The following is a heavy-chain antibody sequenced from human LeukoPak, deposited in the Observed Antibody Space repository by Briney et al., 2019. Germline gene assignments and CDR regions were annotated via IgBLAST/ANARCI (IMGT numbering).Heavy chain of an antibody. Sequence: GESLKISCKGSGYSFTSYWIGWVRQMPGKGLEWMGIISPGDSDTRYSPSFQGQVAISADKSISTAYLQWSSLKASDTAMYYCARRDPYTSSPYTFDYWGQGTLVTVSS. CDR1: GYSFTSYW. V-gene: IGHV5-51*01. D-gene: IGHD6-6*01. J-gene: IGHJ4*02. CDR3: ARRDPYTSSPYTFDY. CDR2: ISPGDSDT.